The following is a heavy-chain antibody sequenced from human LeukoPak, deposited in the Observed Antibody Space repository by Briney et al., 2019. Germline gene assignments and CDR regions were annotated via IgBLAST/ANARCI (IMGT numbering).Heavy chain of an antibody. CDR1: GGSISSGGYS. CDR2: IYHSGST. J-gene: IGHJ5*02. V-gene: IGHV4-30-2*01. Sequence: PSETLSLTCAVSGGSISSGGYSWSWIRQPPGKGLEWIGYIYHSGSTYYNPSLKGRVTISVDRSKNQFSLKLSSVTAADTAVYYCARDGGYCSSTSCYGWFDPWGQGTLVTVSS. CDR3: ARDGGYCSSTSCYGWFDP. D-gene: IGHD2-2*01.